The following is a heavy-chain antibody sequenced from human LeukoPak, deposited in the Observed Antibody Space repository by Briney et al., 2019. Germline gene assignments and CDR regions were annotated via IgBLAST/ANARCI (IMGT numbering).Heavy chain of an antibody. Sequence: SETLSLTCTVSGDSIRSTSCYWAWIRQPPGKGLEWIGSVYYDGSTYFNPSLKSRVTISVDTSKNQFTLKMRSVTAADTAVYYCARPSYYGGSARWGRGSLVTVSS. CDR1: GDSIRSTSCY. D-gene: IGHD2-21*01. CDR2: VYYDGST. V-gene: IGHV4-39*01. CDR3: ARPSYYGGSAR. J-gene: IGHJ4*02.